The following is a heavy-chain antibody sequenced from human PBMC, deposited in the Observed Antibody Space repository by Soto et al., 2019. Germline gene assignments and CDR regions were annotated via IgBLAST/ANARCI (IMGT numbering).Heavy chain of an antibody. CDR2: ISYDGSNK. V-gene: IGHV3-30*18. D-gene: IGHD6-13*01. CDR3: AKESSSWPTIIDY. J-gene: IGHJ4*02. Sequence: QVQLVESGGGAVQPGRSLRLSCAASGFTFSSYGMHWVRQAPGKGLEWVAVISYDGSNKYYADSVKGRFTISRDNSKNTLYLQMNSLRAEDTAVYYCAKESSSWPTIIDYWGQGTLVTVSS. CDR1: GFTFSSYG.